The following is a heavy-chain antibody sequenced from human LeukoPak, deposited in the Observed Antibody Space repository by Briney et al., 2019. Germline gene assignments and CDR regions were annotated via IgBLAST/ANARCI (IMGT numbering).Heavy chain of an antibody. CDR3: ARGRPTGSSRRFVVQ. CDR1: GFTFSSYA. CDR2: MSSGGSYI. V-gene: IGHV3-21*06. Sequence: PGGSLRLSCAASGFTFSSYAMTWVRQAPGKGLEWVSSMSSGGSYILYAELGGGRFTISRDNAKDSLFLLMNSLRVEDTSVYYCARGRPTGSSRRFVVQWGQGTLVTVSS. D-gene: IGHD2-15*01. J-gene: IGHJ4*02.